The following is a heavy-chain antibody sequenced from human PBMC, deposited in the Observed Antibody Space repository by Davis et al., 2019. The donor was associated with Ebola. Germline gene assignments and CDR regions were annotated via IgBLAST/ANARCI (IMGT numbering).Heavy chain of an antibody. J-gene: IGHJ6*02. CDR1: GFTFNRYW. CDR3: ARVSVPAALVPIDYYAMDV. V-gene: IGHV3-7*03. D-gene: IGHD2-2*01. Sequence: PGGSLRLSCAASGFTFNRYWMSWVRQAPGKGLQWVANIKEDGSEKYYVASVKGRFTISRDNAKNSLYLQMNSLRAEDTAVYYCARVSVPAALVPIDYYAMDVWGQGTTVTVSS. CDR2: IKEDGSEK.